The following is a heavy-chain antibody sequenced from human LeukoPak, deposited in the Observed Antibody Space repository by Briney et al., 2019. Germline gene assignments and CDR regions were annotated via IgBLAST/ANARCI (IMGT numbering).Heavy chain of an antibody. V-gene: IGHV3-23*01. D-gene: IGHD6-19*01. Sequence: GGSLRLSCAASGFTFTSYAMTWVRQAPGKGLEWVSSIDAGGGDTYHSDSVKGRFTISRDNSMNTLYLQMDSLRADDTAVYYCGRPTKYWLVRGNGVDVWGQGTTVTVSS. CDR3: GRPTKYWLVRGNGVDV. J-gene: IGHJ6*02. CDR2: IDAGGGDT. CDR1: GFTFTSYA.